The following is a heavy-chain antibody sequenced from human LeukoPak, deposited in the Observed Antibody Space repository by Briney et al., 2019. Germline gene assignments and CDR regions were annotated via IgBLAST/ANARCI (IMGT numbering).Heavy chain of an antibody. CDR3: ARDLRFGVVSTWFDP. D-gene: IGHD3-3*01. CDR2: INPSGGST. Sequence: GASVKVSCKASGYTFTSYYMHWVRQAPGQGLEWMGIINPSGGSTGYAQKFQGRVTMTRDTSTSTVYMELSSLRSEDTAVYYCARDLRFGVVSTWFDPWGQGTLVTVSS. V-gene: IGHV1-46*01. J-gene: IGHJ5*02. CDR1: GYTFTSYY.